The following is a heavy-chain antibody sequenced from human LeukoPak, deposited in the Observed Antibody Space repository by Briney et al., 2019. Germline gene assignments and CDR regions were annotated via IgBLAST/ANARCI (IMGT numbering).Heavy chain of an antibody. Sequence: GGSLRLSCAASGFTFSSYEMNWVRQAPGKGLEWVSYISSSGSTIYYADSVKGRFTISRDNSKNTLYLQMNSLRAEDTAVYYCAREKYCSGGSCYSQFDYWGQGTLVTVSS. J-gene: IGHJ4*02. CDR1: GFTFSSYE. D-gene: IGHD2-15*01. V-gene: IGHV3-48*03. CDR3: AREKYCSGGSCYSQFDY. CDR2: ISSSGSTI.